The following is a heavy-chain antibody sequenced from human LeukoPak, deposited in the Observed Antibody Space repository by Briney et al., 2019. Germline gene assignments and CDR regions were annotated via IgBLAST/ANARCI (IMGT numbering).Heavy chain of an antibody. CDR2: IKQDGSER. CDR3: ARRGYYDISGYSDY. Sequence: GGSLRLSCAASGFTFSSYWMSWVRQAPGKGLEWVANIKQDGSERYYVDSVKGRFTISRDNAKNSLYLQMNSLRAEDTAVYYCARRGYYDISGYSDYWGQGTLVNVSS. J-gene: IGHJ4*02. V-gene: IGHV3-7*01. D-gene: IGHD3-22*01. CDR1: GFTFSSYW.